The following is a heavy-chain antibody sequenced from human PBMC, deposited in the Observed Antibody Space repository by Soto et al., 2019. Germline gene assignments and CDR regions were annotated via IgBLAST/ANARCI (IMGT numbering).Heavy chain of an antibody. CDR1: GFTFSSYA. Sequence: PGGSLRLSCAASGFTFSSYAMSWVRQAPGKGLVWVSGIKFDGSRTTYADSVKGRFTNSRDNARNTLYLQMNSLSAEDTAMYYCARDEGDAMIRGYDSWGQGTLVTVSS. J-gene: IGHJ4*02. V-gene: IGHV3-74*01. CDR2: IKFDGSRT. CDR3: ARDEGDAMIRGYDS. D-gene: IGHD3-10*01.